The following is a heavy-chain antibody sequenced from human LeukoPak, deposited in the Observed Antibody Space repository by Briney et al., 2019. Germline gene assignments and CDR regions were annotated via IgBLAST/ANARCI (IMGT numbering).Heavy chain of an antibody. Sequence: SETLSLTCTVSGGSISSYYWSWIRQPPGKGLEWIGEINHRGSTDYNPSLKSRVTIPVDTSRNQFSLKLSSVTAADTAVFYCARRWFGAPFDYWGQGTLLTVSS. V-gene: IGHV4-34*01. CDR3: ARRWFGAPFDY. D-gene: IGHD3-10*01. CDR1: GGSISSYY. CDR2: INHRGST. J-gene: IGHJ4*02.